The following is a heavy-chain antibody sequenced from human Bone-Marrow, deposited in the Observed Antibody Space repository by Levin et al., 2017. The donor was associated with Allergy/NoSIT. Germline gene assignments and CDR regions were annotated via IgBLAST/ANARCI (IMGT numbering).Heavy chain of an antibody. J-gene: IGHJ6*03. Sequence: PGGSLRLSCAASGFIFEDNGMHWVRQAPGKGLEWVAVISYDGRSKFYADSVEGRFTISRDNYKSTLYLQMNSLRAEDTAVYYCAKGADVDTAMAIYYYYYYMDVWGEGTTVTVSS. CDR3: AKGADVDTAMAIYYYYYYMDV. D-gene: IGHD5-18*01. V-gene: IGHV3-30*18. CDR1: GFIFEDNG. CDR2: ISYDGRSK.